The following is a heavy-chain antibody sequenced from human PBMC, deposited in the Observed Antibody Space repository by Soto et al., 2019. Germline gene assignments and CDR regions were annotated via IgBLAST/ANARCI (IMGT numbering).Heavy chain of an antibody. CDR1: GFTVSSNY. Sequence: GGSLRLSCAASGFTVSSNYMSWVRQAPGKGLEWVSVIYSGGSTYYADSVKGRFTISRDNSKNTLYLQMNSLRAEDTAVYYCASPRDGYNYGYWGQGTLVTVSS. J-gene: IGHJ4*02. CDR2: IYSGGST. V-gene: IGHV3-53*01. D-gene: IGHD5-12*01. CDR3: ASPRDGYNYGY.